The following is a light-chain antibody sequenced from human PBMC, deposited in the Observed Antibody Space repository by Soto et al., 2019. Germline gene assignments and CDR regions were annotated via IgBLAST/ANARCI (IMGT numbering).Light chain of an antibody. Sequence: QSALTQPASVSGSPGQSITISCTGTSRDVGDYNYVSWYQQHPGKAPKLMIYDVSNRPSGVSNRFSGSKSGNTASLTVSGLQAEDEADYYCGSYTSSSTLVFGGGTKLTVL. V-gene: IGLV2-14*01. CDR1: SRDVGDYNY. CDR3: GSYTSSSTLV. J-gene: IGLJ2*01. CDR2: DVS.